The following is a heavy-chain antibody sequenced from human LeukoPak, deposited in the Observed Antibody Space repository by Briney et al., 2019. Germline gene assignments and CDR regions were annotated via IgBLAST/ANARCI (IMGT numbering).Heavy chain of an antibody. D-gene: IGHD5-18*01. Sequence: PGGSLRLSCAASGFTFSSYAMSWVRQAPGKGLEWVSAISGSGGSTYYADSVKGRFTISRDNSKNTLYLQMNSLRAEDTAVYFCAKEQKRGYEIRLFDYWGQGTLVTVSS. CDR1: GFTFSSYA. J-gene: IGHJ4*02. V-gene: IGHV3-23*01. CDR3: AKEQKRGYEIRLFDY. CDR2: ISGSGGST.